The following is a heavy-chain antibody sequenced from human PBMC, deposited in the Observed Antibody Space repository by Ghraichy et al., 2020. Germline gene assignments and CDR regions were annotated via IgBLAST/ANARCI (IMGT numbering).Heavy chain of an antibody. Sequence: SVKVSCTASGGTFSKNSITWVRRAPGQGLEWMGTLIPILGIASYAQKFHDRVTITADTSARTAYMDLRSLTFEDAAVYYCARPLENGGGTEYHGLDVWGGRSTGTVSA. V-gene: IGHV1-69*02. D-gene: IGHD1-1*01. J-gene: IGHJ6*01. CDR1: GGTFSKNS. CDR3: ARPLENGGGTEYHGLDV. CDR2: LIPILGIA.